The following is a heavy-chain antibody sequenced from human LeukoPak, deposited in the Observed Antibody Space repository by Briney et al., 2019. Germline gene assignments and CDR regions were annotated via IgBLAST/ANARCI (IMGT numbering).Heavy chain of an antibody. D-gene: IGHD1-26*01. CDR1: GNTFTSYG. CDR3: ARDLFGPGATNFEY. V-gene: IGHV1-18*01. J-gene: IGHJ4*02. Sequence: ASLKVSCKASGNTFTSYGISWVRQAPGQGLEWMGWISAYNGNTNYAQKLQGSVTMTTDTTTSTAYMELRNLRYNDTAVYYCARDLFGPGATNFEYWGQGTLVTVSS. CDR2: ISAYNGNT.